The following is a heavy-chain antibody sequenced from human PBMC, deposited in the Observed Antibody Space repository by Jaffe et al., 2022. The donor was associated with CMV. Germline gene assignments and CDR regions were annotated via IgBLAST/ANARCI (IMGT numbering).Heavy chain of an antibody. D-gene: IGHD3-10*01. CDR2: ISWNSGNI. Sequence: EMQLVESGGGLVQPGRSLRLSCVASGFSFDDYAMHWVRQAPGKGLEWVSGISWNSGNIDYADSVKGRFTTSRDSAKKSLYLQMNSLRAEDTALYYCVKDMSIPAAARLWYAMDVWGQGTTVTVSS. CDR3: VKDMSIPAAARLWYAMDV. CDR1: GFSFDDYA. V-gene: IGHV3-9*01. J-gene: IGHJ6*02.